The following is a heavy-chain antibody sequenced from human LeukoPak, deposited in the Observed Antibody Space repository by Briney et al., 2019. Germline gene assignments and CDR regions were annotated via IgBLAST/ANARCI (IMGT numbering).Heavy chain of an antibody. V-gene: IGHV1-46*01. CDR1: GYTFTSYY. CDR3: ARGWGGDCYHVH. Sequence: ASVKVSCKASGYTFTSYYMHWVRQAPGQGLEWMGIINPSGGSTSYAQKFQGRVSITRDTSASTVYMELSSLGSEDTAVYYCARGWGGDCYHVHWGQGTLVTVSS. CDR2: INPSGGST. D-gene: IGHD2-21*02. J-gene: IGHJ4*02.